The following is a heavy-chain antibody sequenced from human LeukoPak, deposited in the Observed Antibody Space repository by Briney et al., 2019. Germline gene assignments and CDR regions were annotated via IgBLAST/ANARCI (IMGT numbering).Heavy chain of an antibody. D-gene: IGHD5-18*01. J-gene: IGHJ5*02. V-gene: IGHV3-48*02. CDR1: GFTFSHYN. CDR2: ISSSGRTI. CDR3: ATDLIVTNH. Sequence: PGGSLRLSCAASGFTFSHYNMNWVRQAPGKGLEWVSYISSSGRTIHYADSVKGRFTISRDNAKNSLYLQMNSLRDEDTAVYYCATDLIVTNHWGRGTLVSVPS.